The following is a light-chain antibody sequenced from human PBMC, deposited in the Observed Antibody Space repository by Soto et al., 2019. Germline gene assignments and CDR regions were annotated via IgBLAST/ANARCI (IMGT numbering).Light chain of an antibody. CDR1: QSVDAY. V-gene: IGKV3-11*01. CDR2: DAS. CDR3: QQRSTWSPT. J-gene: IGKJ1*01. Sequence: EIVLTQSPATLSLSPGDRATLLCRASQSVDAYLAWYQQRPGQAPRLLMFDASNRATGIPTRFSGSGSGKDFTLTISSLEPEDVAVYYCQQRSTWSPTFGQGTKVEIK.